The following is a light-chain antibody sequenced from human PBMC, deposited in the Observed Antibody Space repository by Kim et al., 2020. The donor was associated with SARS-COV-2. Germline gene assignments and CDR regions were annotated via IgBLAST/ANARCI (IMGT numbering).Light chain of an antibody. CDR3: QTWGTGLWG. V-gene: IGLV4-69*01. CDR1: SGHSSYA. CDR2: LNSDGSH. Sequence: QLVLTQSPSASASLGASVKLTCTLSSGHSSYAIAWHQQQPEKGPRYLMKLNSDGSHSKGDGIPDRFSGSSSGAERYLTISSLQSEDEADYYCQTWGTGLWGVGGGTQLTVL. J-gene: IGLJ3*02.